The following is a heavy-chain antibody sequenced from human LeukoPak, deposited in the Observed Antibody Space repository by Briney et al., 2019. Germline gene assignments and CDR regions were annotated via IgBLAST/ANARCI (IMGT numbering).Heavy chain of an antibody. D-gene: IGHD6-6*01. Sequence: GGSLRLSCAASGFTFRSYWMRWVRQAPGRGREGVANIKQDGSQKYYVDSVKSRFTITRDNDKNPLYLQMNSLRAEDTAVYYCAREMGIAARHGFDYWGQGTLVTVSS. CDR1: GFTFRSYW. J-gene: IGHJ4*02. V-gene: IGHV3-7*01. CDR2: IKQDGSQK. CDR3: AREMGIAARHGFDY.